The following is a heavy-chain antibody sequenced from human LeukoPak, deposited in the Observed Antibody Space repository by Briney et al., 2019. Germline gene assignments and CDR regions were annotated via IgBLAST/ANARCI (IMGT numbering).Heavy chain of an antibody. Sequence: TGGSLRLSCGASGFTFSSYWVPWVRQAPGKGLVWISRINSDGSTTSYADSVKGRFTISRDNAKNTLYLQMNSLRAEDTAVYYCARGNYYGQDYWGQGTLVTVSS. J-gene: IGHJ4*02. V-gene: IGHV3-74*01. CDR1: GFTFSSYW. CDR3: ARGNYYGQDY. CDR2: INSDGSTT. D-gene: IGHD3-10*01.